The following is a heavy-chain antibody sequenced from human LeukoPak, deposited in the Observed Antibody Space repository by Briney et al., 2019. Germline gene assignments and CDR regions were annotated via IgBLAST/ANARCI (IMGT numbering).Heavy chain of an antibody. D-gene: IGHD3-10*01. CDR1: GYTFTGYY. J-gene: IGHJ6*03. V-gene: IGHV1-2*02. Sequence: ASVKVSCKASGYTFTGYYMHWVRQAPGQGPEWMGWINPNSGGTNYAQKFQGRVTMTRDTSISTAYMELSRLRSDDTAVYYCARDSYGSGSYYDYYYYYYMDVWGKGTTVTISS. CDR2: INPNSGGT. CDR3: ARDSYGSGSYYDYYYYYYMDV.